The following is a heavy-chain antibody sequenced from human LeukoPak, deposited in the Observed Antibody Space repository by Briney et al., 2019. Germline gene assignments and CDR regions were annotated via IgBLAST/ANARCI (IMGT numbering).Heavy chain of an antibody. CDR2: ISSSSSYI. V-gene: IGHV3-21*01. Sequence: PGGSLRLSCAASGFTLSSHWMTWVRQAPWKGLEWVSSISSSSSYIYYADSVKGQFTISRDNAKNSVYLQMNSLRAEDTAVYYCARGRRGVDHWFDSWGQGTLVTVSS. CDR1: GFTLSSHW. D-gene: IGHD5-12*01. CDR3: ARGRRGVDHWFDS. J-gene: IGHJ5*01.